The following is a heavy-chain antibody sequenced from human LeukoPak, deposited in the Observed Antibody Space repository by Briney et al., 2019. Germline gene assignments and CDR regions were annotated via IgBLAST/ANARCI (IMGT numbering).Heavy chain of an antibody. J-gene: IGHJ4*02. Sequence: PSETLSLTCTVSGGSISSSSYYWGWIRQPPGKGLEWIGSIYYSGSTYYNPSLKSRVTISVDTSKNQFSLKLSSVTAADTAVYYCARSSSWYATPFDYWGQGTLVTVSS. D-gene: IGHD6-13*01. CDR1: GGSISSSSYY. CDR2: IYYSGST. CDR3: ARSSSWYATPFDY. V-gene: IGHV4-39*07.